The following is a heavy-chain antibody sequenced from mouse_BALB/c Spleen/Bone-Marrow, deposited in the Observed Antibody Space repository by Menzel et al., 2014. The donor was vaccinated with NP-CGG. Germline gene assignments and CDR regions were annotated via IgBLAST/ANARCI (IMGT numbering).Heavy chain of an antibody. CDR3: ARGPYVNYGE. CDR2: ILPGSGRA. D-gene: IGHD2-1*01. Sequence: VQLVESGAELMKPGASVKISCKATGYIFSSYWIEWIKQRPGRGLEWIGEILPGSGRANYNENFKGKATFTADTSSNTAYMQLSSLTSEDSAVYYCARGPYVNYGEWGQGASVTVSS. V-gene: IGHV1-9*01. CDR1: GYIFSSYW. J-gene: IGHJ4*01.